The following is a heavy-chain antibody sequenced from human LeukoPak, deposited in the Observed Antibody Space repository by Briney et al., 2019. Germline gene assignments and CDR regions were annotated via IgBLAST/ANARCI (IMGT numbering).Heavy chain of an antibody. Sequence: GASVKVSCKASGYTFTGYYMHWERQAPGQGLEWMGWINPNSGGTNYAQKFQGWVTMTRDTSISTAYMELSRLRSDDTAVYYCARGLRDILTGSPFYYFDYWGQGTLVTVSS. CDR2: INPNSGGT. V-gene: IGHV1-2*04. D-gene: IGHD3-9*01. CDR3: ARGLRDILTGSPFYYFDY. CDR1: GYTFTGYY. J-gene: IGHJ4*02.